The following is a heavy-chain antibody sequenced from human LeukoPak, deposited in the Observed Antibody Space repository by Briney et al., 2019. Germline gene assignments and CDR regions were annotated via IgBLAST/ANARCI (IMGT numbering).Heavy chain of an antibody. D-gene: IGHD6-19*01. Sequence: GGSLRLSCAASGFTFDNYAMHWVREAPGKGLEWLSIISWNSGYIGYADSVKGRFTISRDNAKKSLDLQMNSLRAEDTAFYYCAKVRGTYSSGYFFDYWGQGTLVTVSS. J-gene: IGHJ4*02. V-gene: IGHV3-9*01. CDR3: AKVRGTYSSGYFFDY. CDR1: GFTFDNYA. CDR2: ISWNSGYI.